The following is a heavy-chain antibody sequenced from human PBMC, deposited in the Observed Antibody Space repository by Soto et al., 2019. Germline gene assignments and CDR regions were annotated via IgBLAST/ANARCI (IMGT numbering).Heavy chain of an antibody. Sequence: NPSETLSLTCTFSGGSISSYYWSWIRQPPGKGLEWIGYVYNSGSTNYNPSLKSRVTISIDTSKNQFSLKLTSLTATDTAVYYCARGGPSSKWLDPWGQGTLVTVSS. CDR2: VYNSGST. J-gene: IGHJ5*02. CDR1: GGSISSYY. CDR3: ARGGPSSKWLDP. V-gene: IGHV4-59*01.